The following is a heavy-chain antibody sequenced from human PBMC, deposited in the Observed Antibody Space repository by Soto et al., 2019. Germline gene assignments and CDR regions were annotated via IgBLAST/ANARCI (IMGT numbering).Heavy chain of an antibody. D-gene: IGHD4-17*01. CDR1: GFTFSSYG. CDR2: ISYDGSNK. V-gene: IGHV3-30*18. J-gene: IGHJ2*01. CDR3: AKEATVAIWFFDL. Sequence: QVQLVESGGGVVQPGRSLRLSCAASGFTFSSYGMHWVRQAPGKGLEWVAVISYDGSNKYYADSVKGRFTISRDNSKNTLYLQMNRLRAEDTAVYYCAKEATVAIWFFDLWGRGTLVTVSS.